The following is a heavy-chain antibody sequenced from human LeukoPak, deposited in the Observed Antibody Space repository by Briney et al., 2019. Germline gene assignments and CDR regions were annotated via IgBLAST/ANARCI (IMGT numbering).Heavy chain of an antibody. J-gene: IGHJ4*02. CDR1: GFTFDDYG. CDR2: ISWNSGSI. D-gene: IGHD3-10*01. Sequence: PGGSLRLSCAASGFTFDDYGMHWVRQAPGKGLEWVSGISWNSGSIGYADSVKGRFTISRDNAKNSLYLQMNSLRAEDTAVYYCARDLYYYGSGSYSGYYFDYWGQGTLVTVSS. V-gene: IGHV3-9*01. CDR3: ARDLYYYGSGSYSGYYFDY.